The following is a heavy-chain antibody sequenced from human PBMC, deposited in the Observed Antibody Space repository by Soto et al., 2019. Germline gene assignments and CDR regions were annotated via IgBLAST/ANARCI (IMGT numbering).Heavy chain of an antibody. Sequence: EVQLLESGGGLVQPGGSLRLSCAASGFTFSSYAMNWVRQAPGKGLEWVSVISGSGDSTYYADSVKGLFTISRANSKNPLPLQLTTLRAPATAVYYCASRSSGCYFDYWAQRTLLTPSS. CDR3: ASRSSGCYFDY. J-gene: IGHJ4*02. V-gene: IGHV3-23*01. CDR2: ISGSGDST. D-gene: IGHD6-19*01. CDR1: GFTFSSYA.